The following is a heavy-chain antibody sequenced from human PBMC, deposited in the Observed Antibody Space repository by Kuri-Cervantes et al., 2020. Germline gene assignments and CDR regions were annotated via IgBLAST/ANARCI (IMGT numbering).Heavy chain of an antibody. D-gene: IGHD4-17*01. CDR2: ISSSSTYI. Sequence: GGSLRLSCAGSGFTFTSAWMNWVRQAPGKGLEWVSSISSSSTYIYYADSVKGRFTISRDNAENSLYLQMNSLRAEDTAVYYCAREGGYGDYIRDYGMDVWGQGTTVTVSS. CDR1: GFTFTSAW. CDR3: AREGGYGDYIRDYGMDV. J-gene: IGHJ6*02. V-gene: IGHV3-21*01.